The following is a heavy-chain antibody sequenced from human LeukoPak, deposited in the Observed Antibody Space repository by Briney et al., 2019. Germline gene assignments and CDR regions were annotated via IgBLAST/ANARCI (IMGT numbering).Heavy chain of an antibody. CDR2: IIPIFGTA. V-gene: IGHV1-69*05. CDR1: GGTFSSYA. J-gene: IGHJ4*02. CDR3: ARVRNGGQYSSGWYGPFDY. Sequence: ASVKVSCKASGGTFSSYAISWVRQAPGQGLEWMGGIIPIFGTANYAQKFQGRVTITTDESTSTAYMELSSLRSEDTAVYYCARVRNGGQYSSGWYGPFDYWGQGTLVTVSS. D-gene: IGHD6-19*01.